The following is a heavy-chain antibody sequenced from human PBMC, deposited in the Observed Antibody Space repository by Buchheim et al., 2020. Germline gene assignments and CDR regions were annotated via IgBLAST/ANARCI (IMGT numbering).Heavy chain of an antibody. CDR1: GFTFSSYA. J-gene: IGHJ4*02. Sequence: QVQLVESGGGVVQPGRSLRLSCAASGFTFSSYAMHWVRQAPGEGLEWVAVISYDGSNKYYADSVKGRFTISRDNSKNTLYLQMNSLRAEDTAVYYCARDDDDSSGYYDTAYYFDYWGQGTL. V-gene: IGHV3-30*04. CDR2: ISYDGSNK. CDR3: ARDDDDSSGYYDTAYYFDY. D-gene: IGHD3-22*01.